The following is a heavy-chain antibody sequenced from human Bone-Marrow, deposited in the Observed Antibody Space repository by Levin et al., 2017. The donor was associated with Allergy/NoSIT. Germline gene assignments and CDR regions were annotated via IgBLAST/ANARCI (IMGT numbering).Heavy chain of an antibody. CDR1: GGTFSSYT. Sequence: SVKVSCEASGGTFSSYTITWVRQAPGRGLEWMGGTMSIVGTTNYAQRFQDRVTITAVESTSTAYMELSSLRSEDTALYYCSTSTIGGYYGLDVWGQGTTVTVSS. V-gene: IGHV1-69*13. CDR3: STSTIGGYYGLDV. J-gene: IGHJ6*02. CDR2: TMSIVGTT. D-gene: IGHD1-26*01.